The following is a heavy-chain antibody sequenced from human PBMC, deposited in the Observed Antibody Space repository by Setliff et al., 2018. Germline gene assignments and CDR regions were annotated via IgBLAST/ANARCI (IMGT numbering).Heavy chain of an antibody. Sequence: PSETLSLTCSVSGGSIGSHYWSWIRLAPGKGLEWVATINQDGSGKYYVDSVKGRFTISRDNARNSLYLQMDSLRADDTAVYYCARWLRWSLDYWGQGTLVTVS. V-gene: IGHV3-7*03. CDR2: INQDGSGK. J-gene: IGHJ4*02. CDR3: ARWLRWSLDY. CDR1: GGSIGSHY. D-gene: IGHD4-17*01.